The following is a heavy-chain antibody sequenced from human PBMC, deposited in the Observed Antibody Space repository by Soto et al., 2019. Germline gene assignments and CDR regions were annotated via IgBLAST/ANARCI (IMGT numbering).Heavy chain of an antibody. J-gene: IGHJ4*02. CDR3: ARGIRTIFGVATYDY. D-gene: IGHD3-3*01. Sequence: SETLSLTCAVYGGSFSGYYWSWIRQPPGKGLEWIGEINHSGSTNYNPSLKSRVTISVDTSKNQFSLKLSSVTAADTAVYYCARGIRTIFGVATYDYWGQGTLVTVSS. V-gene: IGHV4-34*01. CDR1: GGSFSGYY. CDR2: INHSGST.